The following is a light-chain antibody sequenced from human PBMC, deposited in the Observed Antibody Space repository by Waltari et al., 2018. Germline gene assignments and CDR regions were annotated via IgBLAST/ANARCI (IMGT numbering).Light chain of an antibody. J-gene: IGKJ4*01. CDR1: QDISHS. Sequence: DIQMTQSPSSLAAAVGDRVTIICPASQDISHSFAWVQQKPVKAPKSLIYGASSLQSGVPSRFSGSASGTDFTLTISSLQPEDFATYYCQQYSSYPLTFGGGTKVEIK. CDR3: QQYSSYPLT. CDR2: GAS. V-gene: IGKV1-16*01.